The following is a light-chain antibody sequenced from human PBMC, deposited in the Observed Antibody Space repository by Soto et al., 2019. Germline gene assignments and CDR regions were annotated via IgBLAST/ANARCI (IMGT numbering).Light chain of an antibody. J-gene: IGKJ1*01. CDR3: QQYGSSPWP. CDR1: QSIGSNY. V-gene: IGKV3-20*01. CDR2: IAS. Sequence: EIVLTQTPGTLSLSPGERATLSCRASQSIGSNYLAWYQQKPGQAPRLLIYIASSRATGIPDRFSGSGSGTDFTLTISRMEPEDFAVYYCQQYGSSPWPFGQGTKVEI.